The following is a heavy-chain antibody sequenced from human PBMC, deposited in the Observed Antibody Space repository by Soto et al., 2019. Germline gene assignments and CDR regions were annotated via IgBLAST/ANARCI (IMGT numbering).Heavy chain of an antibody. V-gene: IGHV1-69*06. CDR1: VGSQSTNP. Sequence: SSVKVACKGSVGSQSTNPIRWVRQAGGQGVEWMGGTGSGTSTGNHARKFQGRLTVTADKSTSTVYMELTNLSSEDTSVYYCARRHSGGFFRFFDSWGQGTLVTVSS. D-gene: IGHD2-15*01. J-gene: IGHJ4*02. CDR2: TGSGTSTG. CDR3: ARRHSGGFFRFFDS.